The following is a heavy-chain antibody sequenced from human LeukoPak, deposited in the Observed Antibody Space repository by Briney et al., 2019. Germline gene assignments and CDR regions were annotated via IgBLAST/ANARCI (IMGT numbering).Heavy chain of an antibody. J-gene: IGHJ4*02. Sequence: SETLSLTCTVSGGSISSYYWSWIRQPAGRGLEWIGHIYTSGSTNYNPSLKSRVTMSVDTSKNQFSLKLSSVTAADTAVYYCARGVFKSDILTGYYRRPFDYWGQGTLVTVSS. V-gene: IGHV4-4*07. CDR2: IYTSGST. D-gene: IGHD3-9*01. CDR3: ARGVFKSDILTGYYRRPFDY. CDR1: GGSISSYY.